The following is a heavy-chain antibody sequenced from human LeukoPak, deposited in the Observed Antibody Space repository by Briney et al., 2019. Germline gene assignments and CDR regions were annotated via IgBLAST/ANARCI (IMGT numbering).Heavy chain of an antibody. V-gene: IGHV1-18*04. J-gene: IGHJ4*02. D-gene: IGHD3-16*02. Sequence: ASVKVSCKASGYTFTGYYMYWVRQAPGQGLEWMGWISAYNGNTNYAQKLQGRVTMTTDTSTSTAYMELRSLRSDDTAVYYCARTYYDYVWGSYHFDYWGQGTLATVSS. CDR2: ISAYNGNT. CDR1: GYTFTGYY. CDR3: ARTYYDYVWGSYHFDY.